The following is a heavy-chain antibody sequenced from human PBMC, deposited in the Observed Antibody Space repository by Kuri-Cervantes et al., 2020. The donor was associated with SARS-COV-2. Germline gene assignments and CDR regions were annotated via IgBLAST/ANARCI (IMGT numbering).Heavy chain of an antibody. CDR1: GFTFSHFS. CDR2: ISSSSSMI. D-gene: IGHD3-3*01. CDR3: ARGSDFWSGYYFEY. J-gene: IGHJ4*02. V-gene: IGHV3-48*01. Sequence: LSLTCAVSGFTFSHFSMTWVRQAPGKGLEWIAYISSSSSMIYYADSVTGRFTISRDTDKNSVSLQMDSLRVDDTAVYYCARGSDFWSGYYFEYWGQGTLVTVSS.